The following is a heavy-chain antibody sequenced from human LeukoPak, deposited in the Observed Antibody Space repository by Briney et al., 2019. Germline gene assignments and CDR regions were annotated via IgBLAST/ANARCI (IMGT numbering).Heavy chain of an antibody. CDR2: INPSGGST. CDR3: ARDRGYYYDSSGYPDAFDI. V-gene: IGHV1-46*01. J-gene: IGHJ3*02. CDR1: GYTFTSYY. D-gene: IGHD3-22*01. Sequence: ASVKVSCKASGYTFTSYYMHWVRQAPGQGLEWMGIINPSGGSTSYAQKFQGRVTMTRDTPTSTVYMELSSLRSEDTAVYYCARDRGYYYDSSGYPDAFDIWGQGTMVTVSS.